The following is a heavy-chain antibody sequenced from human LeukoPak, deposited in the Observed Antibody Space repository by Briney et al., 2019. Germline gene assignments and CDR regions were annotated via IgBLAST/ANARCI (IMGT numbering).Heavy chain of an antibody. CDR1: GGSISSYY. CDR2: IYYSGST. CDR3: ARVGDRYCTNGVCSKVFDY. V-gene: IGHV4-59*01. J-gene: IGHJ4*02. D-gene: IGHD2-8*01. Sequence: SETLSLTCTVSGGSISSYYWSWIRQPPGKGLKCIGYIYYSGSTNYNPSLKSRVIISVDTSKNQFSLKLSSVTAADTAVYYCARVGDRYCTNGVCSKVFDYWGQGTLVTVSS.